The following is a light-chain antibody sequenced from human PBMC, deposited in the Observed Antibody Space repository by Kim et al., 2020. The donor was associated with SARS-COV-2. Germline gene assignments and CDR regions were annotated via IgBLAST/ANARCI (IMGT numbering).Light chain of an antibody. CDR1: SNDIGGYNY. V-gene: IGLV2-14*04. CDR2: DVT. CDR3: NSYTSSSTAV. J-gene: IGLJ2*01. Sequence: GQSITISCTGTSNDIGGYNYVSWYQQHPGKAPTLLIYDVTHRPSGVSNRFSGSKSGNTASLTISGLQAEDEADYYCNSYTSSSTAVFGGGTQLTVL.